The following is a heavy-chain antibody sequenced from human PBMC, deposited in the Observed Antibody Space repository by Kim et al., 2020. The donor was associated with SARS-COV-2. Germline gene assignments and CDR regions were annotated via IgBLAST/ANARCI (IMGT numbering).Heavy chain of an antibody. J-gene: IGHJ4*02. CDR3: ARDPATGELDHFDY. V-gene: IGHV3-7*03. D-gene: IGHD3-16*01. Sequence: DSVKGRFTISRDNAKNSLYLQMNSLTAEDTAVYYCARDPATGELDHFDYWGQGTLVTVSS.